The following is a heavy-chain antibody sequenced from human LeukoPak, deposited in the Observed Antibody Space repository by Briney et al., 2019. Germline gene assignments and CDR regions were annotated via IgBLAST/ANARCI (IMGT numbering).Heavy chain of an antibody. D-gene: IGHD2-2*01. J-gene: IGHJ5*02. CDR3: ARGVLTSSAAMPAYNWFDP. V-gene: IGHV3-21*04. Sequence: GGSLRLSCAASGFTFSSYSMNWVRQAPGKGLEWVSSISSSSYIYYADSVKGRFTISRDNAKNSLYLQMNSLRAEDTAVYYCARGVLTSSAAMPAYNWFDPWGQGTLVTVSS. CDR2: ISSSSYI. CDR1: GFTFSSYS.